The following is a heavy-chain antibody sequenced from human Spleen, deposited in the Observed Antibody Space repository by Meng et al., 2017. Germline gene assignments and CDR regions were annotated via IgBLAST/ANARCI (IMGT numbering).Heavy chain of an antibody. CDR3: ARDLDYYDSSGYYSWFDP. J-gene: IGHJ5*02. D-gene: IGHD3-22*01. Sequence: QVQLVQSGAEVKKPGSSVKVSCKASGGTFSSYAISWVRQAPGQGLEWMGGIIPILGIANYAQKFQGRVTITADKSTSTAYMELSSLRSEDTAVYYCARDLDYYDSSGYYSWFDPWGQGTLVTVSS. V-gene: IGHV1-69*10. CDR2: IIPILGIA. CDR1: GGTFSSYA.